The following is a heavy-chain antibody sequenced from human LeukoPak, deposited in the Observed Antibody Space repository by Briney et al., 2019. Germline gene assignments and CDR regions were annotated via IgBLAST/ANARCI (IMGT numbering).Heavy chain of an antibody. CDR2: MNPNSGNT. CDR1: GYTFTSYD. D-gene: IGHD2-2*02. V-gene: IGHV1-8*01. Sequence: ASVKVSCKASGYTFTSYDINWVRQATGQGLEWMGWMNPNSGNTGYAQKFQGRVTMTRNTSISTAYMELSSLRSEDTAVYYCAGVYPIKYCSSTSCYKSYYYYGMDVWGQGTTVTVSS. CDR3: AGVYPIKYCSSTSCYKSYYYYGMDV. J-gene: IGHJ6*02.